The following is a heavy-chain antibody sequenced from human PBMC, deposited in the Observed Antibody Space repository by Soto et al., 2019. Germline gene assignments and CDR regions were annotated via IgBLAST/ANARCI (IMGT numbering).Heavy chain of an antibody. Sequence: QLQLQESGPGLVKPSETLSLTCTVSGGSISSSSYYWGWIRQPPGKGLEWIGSIYYSGSTYYNPSLKSRVTISVDTSKNQFSLKLSSVTAADTAVYYCARHSATVTTTFDYWGQGTLVTVSS. CDR1: GGSISSSSYY. CDR2: IYYSGST. J-gene: IGHJ4*02. CDR3: ARHSATVTTTFDY. V-gene: IGHV4-39*01. D-gene: IGHD4-17*01.